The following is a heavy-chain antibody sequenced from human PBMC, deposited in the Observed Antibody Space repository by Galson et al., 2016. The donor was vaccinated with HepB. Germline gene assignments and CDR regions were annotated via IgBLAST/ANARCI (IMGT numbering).Heavy chain of an antibody. CDR3: VQGSTAPAV. V-gene: IGHV3-23*01. CDR2: ISRSGDST. CDR1: GFTFRNYG. Sequence: SLRLSCAASGFTFRNYGMTWVRQAPGKGREVVSSISRSGDSTDYADSVKGRFTISRDNSKNTLSLQMNSLTDADTAIYYCVQGSTAPAVWGKGTTVTVSS. J-gene: IGHJ6*04. D-gene: IGHD1-1*01.